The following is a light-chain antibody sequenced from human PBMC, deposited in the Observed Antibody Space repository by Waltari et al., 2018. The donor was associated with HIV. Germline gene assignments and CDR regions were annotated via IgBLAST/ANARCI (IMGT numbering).Light chain of an antibody. CDR1: SSNTGSNY. V-gene: IGLV1-47*01. J-gene: IGLJ1*01. CDR2: RNN. CDR3: AAWDDSLNSFV. Sequence: QSVLTQPPSESATPGQRVTISCSGGSSNTGSNYVYWYQQIPGTAPKLLIYRNNQGPSRVPDRVSGPKAGTSASLAISGLQSEDEADYYCAAWDDSLNSFVFGTGTRVTVL.